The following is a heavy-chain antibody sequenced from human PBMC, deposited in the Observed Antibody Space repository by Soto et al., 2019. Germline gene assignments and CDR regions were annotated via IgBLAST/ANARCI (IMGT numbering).Heavy chain of an antibody. V-gene: IGHV3-21*02. Sequence: EVQLVESGGGLVKPGGSLRLSCAVSGFTFSTYSMNWVRQATGKGLEWVSCISSGSSSTNIYYADSVKGRFPISRNNANNSLFLQMNSLRAEDTSVYYCARVRDNLLLGPIDSWGPGILFTVSA. J-gene: IGHJ4*02. CDR3: ARVRDNLLLGPIDS. D-gene: IGHD3-10*01. CDR1: GFTFSTYS. CDR2: ISSGSSSTNI.